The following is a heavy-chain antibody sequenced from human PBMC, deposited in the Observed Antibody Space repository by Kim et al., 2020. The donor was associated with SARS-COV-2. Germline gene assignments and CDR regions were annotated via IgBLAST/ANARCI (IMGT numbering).Heavy chain of an antibody. J-gene: IGHJ4*02. V-gene: IGHV1-3*01. D-gene: IGHD6-19*01. CDR2: T. CDR3: ARESGWWYFDY. Sequence: TKYSQKCQCRVTITRETAASAAYMELSSLRSEDTTVYYCARESGWWYFDYWGQGTLVTVSS.